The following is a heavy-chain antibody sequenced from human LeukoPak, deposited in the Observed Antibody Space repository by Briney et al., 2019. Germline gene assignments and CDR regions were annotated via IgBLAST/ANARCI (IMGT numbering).Heavy chain of an antibody. V-gene: IGHV1-3*01. CDR3: AREVDTAMVTFDY. CDR1: GYTFTSYA. J-gene: IGHJ4*02. D-gene: IGHD5-18*01. CDR2: INAGNGNT. Sequence: ASVKVSCKASGYTFTSYAMHWVRQAPGQRLEWMGWINAGNGNTKYSQKFQGRDTITRDTSASTAYMELSSLRSEDTAVYYCAREVDTAMVTFDYWGQGTLVTVSS.